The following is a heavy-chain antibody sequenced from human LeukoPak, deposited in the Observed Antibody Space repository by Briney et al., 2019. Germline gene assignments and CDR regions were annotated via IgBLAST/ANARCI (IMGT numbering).Heavy chain of an antibody. CDR3: AKDRPLDDYGDYLGPFDY. CDR2: TRNKANSYTT. Sequence: GGSLRLSCAASGFTFSDHYMDWVRQAPGKGLEWVGRTRNKANSYTTEYAASVKGRFTISRDDSKNSLYLQMNSLKTEDTAVYYCAKDRPLDDYGDYLGPFDYWGQGTLVTVSS. V-gene: IGHV3-72*01. D-gene: IGHD4-17*01. J-gene: IGHJ4*02. CDR1: GFTFSDHY.